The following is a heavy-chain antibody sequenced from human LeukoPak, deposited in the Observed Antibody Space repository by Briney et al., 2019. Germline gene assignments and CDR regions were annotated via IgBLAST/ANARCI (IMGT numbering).Heavy chain of an antibody. D-gene: IGHD6-19*01. CDR3: ARASHLAVAGTGMDV. Sequence: PPGGSLRLSCAGSGFTFRTYWMTWVRQAPGKGLEWVANIKQNGSEKYYVDSVKGRLTISRDNAKNSLYLQMNSLRAEDTAVYYCARASHLAVAGTGMDVWGQGTTVTVSS. V-gene: IGHV3-7*01. CDR2: IKQNGSEK. CDR1: GFTFRTYW. J-gene: IGHJ6*02.